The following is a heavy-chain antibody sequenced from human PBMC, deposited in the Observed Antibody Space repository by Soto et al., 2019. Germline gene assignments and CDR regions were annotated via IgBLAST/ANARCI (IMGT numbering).Heavy chain of an antibody. V-gene: IGHV4-30-2*01. D-gene: IGHD6-13*01. CDR1: GGSISSGGYS. J-gene: IGHJ1*01. CDR2: IYHSGST. CDR3: ARSNLPGIAAAGDFQH. Sequence: PSETLSLTCAVSGGSISSGGYSWSWIRQPPGKGLEWIGYIYHSGSTYYNPSLKSRVTISVDRSKNQFSLKLSSVTAADTAVYYCARSNLPGIAAAGDFQHWGQGTLVTVSS.